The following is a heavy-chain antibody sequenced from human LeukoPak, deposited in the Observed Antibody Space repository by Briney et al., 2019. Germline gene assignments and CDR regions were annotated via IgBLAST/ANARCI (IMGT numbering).Heavy chain of an antibody. J-gene: IGHJ4*02. CDR2: ISSSSSYI. CDR1: RFTFSSYS. Sequence: PGGSLRLSCAASRFTFSSYSMNWVRQAPGKGLEWVSSISSSSSYIYYADSVKGRFTISRDNAKNSLYLQMNSLRAEDTAVYYCARDWRYCSGGSCYSGGLDYWGQGTLVTVSS. D-gene: IGHD2-15*01. CDR3: ARDWRYCSGGSCYSGGLDY. V-gene: IGHV3-21*01.